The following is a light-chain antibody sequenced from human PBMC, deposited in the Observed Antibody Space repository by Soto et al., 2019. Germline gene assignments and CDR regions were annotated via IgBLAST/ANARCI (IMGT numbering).Light chain of an antibody. J-gene: IGKJ4*01. CDR2: GAS. CDR1: QSVSSSY. CDR3: QQYGSSPHLT. V-gene: IGKV3-20*01. Sequence: EIVLTQSPGTLSLSPGERATLSCRARQSVSSSYLAWYQQKPGQAPRLLIYGASSRATAIPDRFSGSGSGTEFTLPISRLEPEDFAVYYCQQYGSSPHLTFGGGTKVEIK.